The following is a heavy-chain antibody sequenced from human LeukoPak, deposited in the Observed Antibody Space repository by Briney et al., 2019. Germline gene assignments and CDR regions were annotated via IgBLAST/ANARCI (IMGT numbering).Heavy chain of an antibody. D-gene: IGHD1-26*01. V-gene: IGHV3-7*01. Sequence: PGGSLRLSCAVSGFTFSSYWMSWVRQAPGKGLEWVANIKQDGSEKYYVDSVKGRFTISRDNAKNSLYLQMNSLRAEDTAVYYCARDWFEWELLRGRPRNTYGMDVWGQGTTVTVSS. CDR1: GFTFSSYW. CDR2: IKQDGSEK. J-gene: IGHJ6*02. CDR3: ARDWFEWELLRGRPRNTYGMDV.